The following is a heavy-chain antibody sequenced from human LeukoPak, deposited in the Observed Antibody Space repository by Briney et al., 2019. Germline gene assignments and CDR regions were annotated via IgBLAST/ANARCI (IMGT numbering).Heavy chain of an antibody. CDR1: GGSISSSSYY. V-gene: IGHV4-39*01. CDR3: ARQASYSFYAMDV. CDR2: IYYSGST. Sequence: SETLSLTCTVSGGSISSSSYYWGWIRQPPGKGLEWIGSIYYSGSTYYNPSLKSRVTISVDTSKNQFSLKLSSVTAADTATYYCARQASYSFYAMDVWGPGTTVTVSS. J-gene: IGHJ6*02.